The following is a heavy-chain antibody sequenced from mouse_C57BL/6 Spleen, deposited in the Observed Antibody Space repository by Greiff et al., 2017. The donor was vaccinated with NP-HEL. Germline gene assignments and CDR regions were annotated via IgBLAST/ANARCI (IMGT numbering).Heavy chain of an antibody. CDR1: GFSLTSYA. CDR2: IWTGGGT. V-gene: IGHV2-9-1*01. CDR3: ARTLPLYYLDY. Sequence: QVQLQQSGPGLVAPSQSLSITCTVSGFSLTSYAISWVRQPPGKGLEWLEVIWTGGGTNYNSALKSRLSILKDNSKSQVFLKMNSLQTDDTARYYCARTLPLYYLDYWGQGTTLTVSS. J-gene: IGHJ2*01. D-gene: IGHD6-1*01.